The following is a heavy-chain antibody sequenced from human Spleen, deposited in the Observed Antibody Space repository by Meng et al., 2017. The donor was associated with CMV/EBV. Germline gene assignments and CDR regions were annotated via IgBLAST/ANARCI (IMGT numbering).Heavy chain of an antibody. J-gene: IGHJ4*02. CDR3: ARDRWGGFDY. D-gene: IGHD3-16*01. V-gene: IGHV1-2*02. CDR2: IQPSTGVT. CDR1: GYTFTGHF. Sequence: ASVKVSCKAFGYTFTGHFMHWVRQAPGQGLEWMGWIQPSTGVTNYAQKFQGRVTVTKDTSVATVYMELSRLTSDDTAMYYCARDRWGGFDYWGQGTLVTVSS.